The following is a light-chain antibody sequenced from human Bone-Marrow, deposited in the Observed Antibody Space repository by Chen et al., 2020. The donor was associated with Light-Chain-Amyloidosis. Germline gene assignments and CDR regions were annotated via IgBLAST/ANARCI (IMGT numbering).Light chain of an antibody. CDR3: QSADSSGTYEVI. CDR1: VLPTQY. V-gene: IGLV3-25*03. Sequence: SYELTQPPSVSVSSGQPARITCPGDVLPTQYAYWYQQKSGQAPVLVIHRDTERPSGISERFSGSSSGTTATLTISGVQAEDEADYHCQSADSSGTYEVIFGGGTKLTVL. J-gene: IGLJ2*01. CDR2: RDT.